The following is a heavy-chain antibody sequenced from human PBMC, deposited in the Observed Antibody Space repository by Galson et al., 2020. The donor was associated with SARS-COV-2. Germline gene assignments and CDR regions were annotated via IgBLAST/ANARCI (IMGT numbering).Heavy chain of an antibody. V-gene: IGHV4-39*01. CDR1: GGSISSSSYY. J-gene: IGHJ6*02. Sequence: SQTLSLTCTVSGGSISSSSYYWGWIRQPPGKGLEWIGSIYYSGSTYYNPSLKSRVTISVDTSKNQFSLKLSSVTAADTAVYYCASYYDSSGSTYGMDVWGQGTTVTVSS. CDR2: IYYSGST. CDR3: ASYYDSSGSTYGMDV. D-gene: IGHD3-22*01.